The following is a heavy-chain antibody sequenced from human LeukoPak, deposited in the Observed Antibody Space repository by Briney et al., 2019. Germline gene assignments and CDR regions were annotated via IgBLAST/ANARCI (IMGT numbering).Heavy chain of an antibody. CDR2: IDHSGST. CDR1: GGSFSGYY. V-gene: IGHV4-34*01. CDR3: ARLGFDSSGSGAYAFDF. Sequence: SETLSLTCAVYGGSFSGYYWTWIRQPPGKGLEWIGEIDHSGSTNYNVSLKSRVTMSVDTSKNQFFLKLNSVTAADTAIYYCARLGFDSSGSGAYAFDFWGQGTMVTVSS. J-gene: IGHJ3*01. D-gene: IGHD3-22*01.